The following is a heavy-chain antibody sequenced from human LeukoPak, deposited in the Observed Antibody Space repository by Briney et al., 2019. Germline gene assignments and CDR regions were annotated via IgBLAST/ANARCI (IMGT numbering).Heavy chain of an antibody. CDR2: IFSNGDT. D-gene: IGHD5-24*01. CDR3: TRDQMNY. CDR1: EFTVNRNY. V-gene: IGHV3-53*01. J-gene: IGHJ4*02. Sequence: PGGSLRLSCTASEFTVNRNYMLWVRQAPGKGLEWVSLIFSNGDTHYADSVKGRFTISRDTSKNTVSLQINSLRVEDTAMYYCTRDQMNYWGQGTLVTVSS.